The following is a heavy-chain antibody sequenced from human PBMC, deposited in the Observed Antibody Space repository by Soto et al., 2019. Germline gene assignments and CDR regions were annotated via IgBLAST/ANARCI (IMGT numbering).Heavy chain of an antibody. CDR1: GFTFSSYG. J-gene: IGHJ4*02. CDR2: IWYDGSNK. V-gene: IGHV3-33*01. CDR3: ARDPSNYYDSSGYYY. D-gene: IGHD3-22*01. Sequence: GGSLRLSCAASGFTFSSYGMHWVRQAPGKGLEWVAVIWYDGSNKYYADSVKGRFTISRDNSKNTLYLQMNSLRAEDTAVYYCARDPSNYYDSSGYYYWGQGTLVTVSS.